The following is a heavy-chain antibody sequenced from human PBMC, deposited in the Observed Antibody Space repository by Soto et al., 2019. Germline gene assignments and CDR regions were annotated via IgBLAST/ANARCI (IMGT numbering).Heavy chain of an antibody. V-gene: IGHV1-69*12. Sequence: QVQLVQSGAEVKKPGSSVKVSCKASGGTFSSYAISWVRQAPGQGLEWMGGIIPIFGTANYAQKFQGRVTITADESTSTAYMELGTLRSEDTAVYSCASGYYDESSGYDWYYYYGMDIWGQGTTVTVSS. J-gene: IGHJ6*02. CDR2: IIPIFGTA. CDR3: ASGYYDESSGYDWYYYYGMDI. CDR1: GGTFSSYA. D-gene: IGHD3-22*01.